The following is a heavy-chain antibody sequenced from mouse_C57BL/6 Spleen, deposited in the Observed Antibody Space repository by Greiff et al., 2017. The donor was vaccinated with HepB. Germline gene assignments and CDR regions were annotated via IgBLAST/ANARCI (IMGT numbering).Heavy chain of an antibody. J-gene: IGHJ2*01. V-gene: IGHV1-15*01. D-gene: IGHD1-1*01. Sequence: QVQLKQSGAELVRPGASVTLSCKASGYTFTDYEMHWVKQTPVHGLEWIGAIDPETGGTAYNQKFKGKAILTADKSSSTAYMELRSLTSEDSAVYYCTKGDYYGSSSDYWGQGTTLTVSS. CDR2: IDPETGGT. CDR3: TKGDYYGSSSDY. CDR1: GYTFTDYE.